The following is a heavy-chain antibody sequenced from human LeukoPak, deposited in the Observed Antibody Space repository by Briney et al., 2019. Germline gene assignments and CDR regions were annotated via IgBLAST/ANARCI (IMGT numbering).Heavy chain of an antibody. Sequence: GASVKVSCKASGGTFSSYAISWVRQAPGQGLEWMGRIIPILGIANYAQKFQGRVTITADESTSTAYMELSSLRSEDTAVYYCASQPHDFWSGYYSDYWGQGTLVTVSS. D-gene: IGHD3-3*01. V-gene: IGHV1-69*04. J-gene: IGHJ4*02. CDR1: GGTFSSYA. CDR2: IIPILGIA. CDR3: ASQPHDFWSGYYSDY.